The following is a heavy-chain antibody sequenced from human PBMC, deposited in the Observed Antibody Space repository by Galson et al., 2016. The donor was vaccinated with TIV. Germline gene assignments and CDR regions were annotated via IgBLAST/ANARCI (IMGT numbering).Heavy chain of an antibody. J-gene: IGHJ4*02. V-gene: IGHV3-30*04. CDR2: ITYDGSDK. CDR1: GFTFSTFA. Sequence: LRLSCAASGFTFSTFAIHWVRQAPGKGLEWVAVITYDGSDKYYAESVKGRFTISRDNSKKTVYLQVNSLGAEDTAVFYCARGRDYYDTSVYYLFDYWGQGTLVTVSS. D-gene: IGHD3-22*01. CDR3: ARGRDYYDTSVYYLFDY.